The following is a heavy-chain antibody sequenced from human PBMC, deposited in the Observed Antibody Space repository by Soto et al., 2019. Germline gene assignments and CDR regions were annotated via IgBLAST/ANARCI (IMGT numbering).Heavy chain of an antibody. Sequence: QVQLQESGPGLVKPSETLSLTCTVSGGSISSGGYYWSWIRQHPGKGLEWIGYIYYSGSTYYYPCRKSRVTISVETSKDQYSRKLSSVTVADTAVYYCARERGMVRGVYDYWCEGTLVTVGS. CDR3: ARERGMVRGVYDY. V-gene: IGHV4-31*03. J-gene: IGHJ4*02. CDR1: GGSISSGGYY. CDR2: IYYSGST. D-gene: IGHD3-10*01.